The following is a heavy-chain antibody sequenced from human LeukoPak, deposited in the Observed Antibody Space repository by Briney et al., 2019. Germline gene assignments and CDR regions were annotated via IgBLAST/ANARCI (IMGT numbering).Heavy chain of an antibody. Sequence: GRSLRLSCAASGFTFSSYGMHWVRQAPGKGLEWVAVISYDGSNKYYADSVKDRFTISRDNYKITMYLQMNSLRAEETAVSYCAKMGAESGSYLNYYYYGMDVWGQGTTVTVSS. J-gene: IGHJ6*02. CDR1: GFTFSSYG. D-gene: IGHD1-26*01. CDR2: ISYDGSNK. CDR3: AKMGAESGSYLNYYYYGMDV. V-gene: IGHV3-30*18.